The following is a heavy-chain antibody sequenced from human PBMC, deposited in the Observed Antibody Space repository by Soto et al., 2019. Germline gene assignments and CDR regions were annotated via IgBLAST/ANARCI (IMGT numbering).Heavy chain of an antibody. CDR1: GFTFSSYG. CDR3: AKDRGSGWSYFDY. CDR2: ISYDGSNK. V-gene: IGHV3-30*18. Sequence: QVQLVGSGGGVVQPGRSLRLSCAASGFTFSSYGMHWVRQAPGKGLEWVAVISYDGSNKYYADSVKGRFTISRDNSKNTLYLQMNSLRAEDTAVYYCAKDRGSGWSYFDYWGQGTLVTVSS. D-gene: IGHD6-19*01. J-gene: IGHJ4*02.